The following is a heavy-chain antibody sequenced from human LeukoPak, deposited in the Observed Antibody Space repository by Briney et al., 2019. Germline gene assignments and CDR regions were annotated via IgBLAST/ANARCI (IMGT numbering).Heavy chain of an antibody. V-gene: IGHV1-2*02. CDR1: GYTFTANF. Sequence: ASVKVSCKASGYTFTANFIHWVRQAPGQGPERIGWINPKIGGTNYAPKFQGRVTVTRDTSINTVYMELSSLRSDDTAIYYCARVRCRKDYYDSTGYLDYWGQGTLVTVSS. D-gene: IGHD3-22*01. J-gene: IGHJ4*02. CDR2: INPKIGGT. CDR3: ARVRCRKDYYDSTGYLDY.